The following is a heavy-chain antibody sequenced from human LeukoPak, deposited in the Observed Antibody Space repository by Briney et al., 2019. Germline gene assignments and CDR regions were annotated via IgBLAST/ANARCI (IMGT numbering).Heavy chain of an antibody. V-gene: IGHV3-30*02. J-gene: IGHJ4*02. Sequence: GGSLRLSCAASGFTFSSYGMHWVRQAPGKGLEWVAFIRYDGSNKYYADSVKGRFTISRDNSKNTLYLQMNSLRAEDTAVYYCASYRVTAAGSNYWGQGTLVTVSS. CDR2: IRYDGSNK. CDR3: ASYRVTAAGSNY. CDR1: GFTFSSYG. D-gene: IGHD6-13*01.